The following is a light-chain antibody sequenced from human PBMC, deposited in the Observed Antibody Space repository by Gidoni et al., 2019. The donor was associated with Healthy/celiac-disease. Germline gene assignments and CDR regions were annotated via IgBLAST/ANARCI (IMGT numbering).Light chain of an antibody. J-gene: IGKJ1*01. CDR3: QQYGSSFWT. CDR1: QTVSSSY. Sequence: EIVLTQSPGTLSLSPGERATLSCRASQTVSSSYLAWYQQNPGQAPRLLIYGASSSATGIPDRCSGSGSGTYVTLTISRLEPEDFAVYYCQQYGSSFWTFGQGTKVEIK. V-gene: IGKV3-20*01. CDR2: GAS.